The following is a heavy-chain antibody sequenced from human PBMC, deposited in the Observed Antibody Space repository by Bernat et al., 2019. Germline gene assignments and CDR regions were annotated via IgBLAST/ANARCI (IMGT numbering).Heavy chain of an antibody. Sequence: QVQLQESGPGLVKPSETLSLTCTVSGGSISSYYWSWIRQPPGKGLEWIGYIYYSGSTNYNPSLKSRVTISVDTCKRQFSLKLTSVTAADTAVYYGASVFGGNSAYWYFDLWGRGTLVTVSS. V-gene: IGHV4-59*01. J-gene: IGHJ2*01. CDR2: IYYSGST. D-gene: IGHD4-23*01. CDR1: GGSISSYY. CDR3: ASVFGGNSAYWYFDL.